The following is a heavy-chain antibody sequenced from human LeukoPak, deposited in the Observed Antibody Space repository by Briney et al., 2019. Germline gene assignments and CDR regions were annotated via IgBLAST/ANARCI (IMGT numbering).Heavy chain of an antibody. V-gene: IGHV3-23*01. CDR1: GFTLSSYA. CDR2: ISGSGGST. D-gene: IGHD5-18*01. Sequence: GSLRLSCAASGFTLSSYAMSWVRQAPGKGLEWVSAISGSGGSTYYADSVKGRFTISRDDSKNTLYLQMNSLRAEDTAVYYCAKEGYSYGCYDYWGQGTLVTVSS. CDR3: AKEGYSYGCYDY. J-gene: IGHJ4*02.